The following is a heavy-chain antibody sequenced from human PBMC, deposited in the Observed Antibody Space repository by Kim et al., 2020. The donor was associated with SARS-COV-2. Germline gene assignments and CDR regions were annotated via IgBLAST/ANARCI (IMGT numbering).Heavy chain of an antibody. CDR1: GGSISSSSYY. CDR3: ARHGGDSSSWYKPSYYYYGMDV. CDR2: IYYSGST. J-gene: IGHJ6*02. V-gene: IGHV4-39*01. Sequence: SETLSLTCTVSGGSISSSSYYWGWIRQPPGKGLEWIGSIYYSGSTYYNPSLKSRVTISVDTSKNQFSLKLSSVTAADTAVYYCARHGGDSSSWYKPSYYYYGMDVWGQGTTVTVSS. D-gene: IGHD6-13*01.